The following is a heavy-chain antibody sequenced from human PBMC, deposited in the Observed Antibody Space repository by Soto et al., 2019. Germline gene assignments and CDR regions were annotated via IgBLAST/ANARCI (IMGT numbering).Heavy chain of an antibody. CDR3: TRDPRITDF. Sequence: QVRLVESGGGLVKPAGSLTLSCAASGFSLRDYYMTWIRQAPGKGLELLSYINPGGDVIKYVDSVKGRFTISRDNAKNSLYLHMNNLSAEDTAVYYCTRDPRITDFWGPGTLVTVSS. CDR2: INPGGDVI. J-gene: IGHJ4*02. V-gene: IGHV3-11*01. D-gene: IGHD3-16*01. CDR1: GFSLRDYY.